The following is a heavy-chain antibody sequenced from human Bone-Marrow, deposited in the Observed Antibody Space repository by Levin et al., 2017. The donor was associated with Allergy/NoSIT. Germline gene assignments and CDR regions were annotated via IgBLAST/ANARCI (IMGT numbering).Heavy chain of an antibody. J-gene: IGHJ6*03. CDR1: GYNFTTHY. D-gene: IGHD5-12*01. CDR3: ARMSGYDLGYYFYYMDV. Sequence: RGESLKISCKGSGYNFTTHYISWVRQMPGKGLEWMGRIDPSDSYTDYSPSFQGHVTISVDKSITTAYLQWSSLKASDTAIYYCARMSGYDLGYYFYYMDVWGKGTTVTVSS. CDR2: IDPSDSYT. V-gene: IGHV5-10-1*01.